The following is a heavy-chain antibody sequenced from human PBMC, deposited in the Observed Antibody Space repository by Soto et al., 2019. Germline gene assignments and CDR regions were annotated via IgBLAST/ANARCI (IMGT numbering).Heavy chain of an antibody. CDR1: GFTFTNAW. Sequence: XGSLRLSCAAAGFTFTNAWMSWVRQAPGKGLEWVGRIRSKTAGGTADYPAPVKGRFTISRDDSKNTLYLQMNSLQTEDTAVYYCTTETADYVSMEPYWGLGTLVTVSS. D-gene: IGHD3-16*01. J-gene: IGHJ4*02. CDR2: IRSKTAGGTA. CDR3: TTETADYVSMEPY. V-gene: IGHV3-15*01.